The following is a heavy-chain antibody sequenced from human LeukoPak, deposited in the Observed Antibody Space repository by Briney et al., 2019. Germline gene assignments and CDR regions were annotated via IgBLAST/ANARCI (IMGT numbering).Heavy chain of an antibody. CDR2: INPNSGGT. D-gene: IGHD2-15*01. Sequence: ASVKVSCKASGYTFTGYYMHWVRQAPGQGLEWMGWINPNSGGTNYAQKFQGRVTMTRDTSISTAYMELSRLRSDDTVVYYCARAGGYCSGGSCYYYYYMDVWGKGTTVTISS. J-gene: IGHJ6*03. CDR3: ARAGGYCSGGSCYYYYYMDV. V-gene: IGHV1-2*02. CDR1: GYTFTGYY.